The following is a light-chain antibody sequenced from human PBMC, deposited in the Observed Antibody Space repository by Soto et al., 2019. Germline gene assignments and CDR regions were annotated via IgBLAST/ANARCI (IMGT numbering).Light chain of an antibody. V-gene: IGLV2-14*01. CDR2: KVS. CDR1: SSDVGGYNY. Sequence: QSALTQPASVSGSPGQSITISCTGTSSDVGGYNYVSWYQQRTGEVPKLMIYKVSSRPSGVSSRISGSKSGNAASLTISGLQAEDEADYYCSSYTSSTLSVFGTGTKVT. CDR3: SSYTSSTLSV. J-gene: IGLJ1*01.